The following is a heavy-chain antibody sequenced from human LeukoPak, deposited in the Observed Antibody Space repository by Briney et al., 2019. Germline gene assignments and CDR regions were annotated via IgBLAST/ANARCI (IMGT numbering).Heavy chain of an antibody. CDR3: ARVGYDFDY. CDR2: ISSSSSTI. J-gene: IGHJ4*02. V-gene: IGHV3-48*01. CDR1: GFTFSSYS. D-gene: IGHD2-8*01. Sequence: GGSLRLSCAASGFTFSSYSMNWVRQAPGEGLEWVSYISSSSSTIYYADSVKGRFTISRDNAKNSLYLQMNSLRAEDTAVYYCARVGYDFDYWGQGTLVTVSS.